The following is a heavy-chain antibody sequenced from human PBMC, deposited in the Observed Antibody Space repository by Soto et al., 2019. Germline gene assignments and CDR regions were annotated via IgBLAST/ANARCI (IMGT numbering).Heavy chain of an antibody. Sequence: SETLSLTCTVSGGSISSYYWSWIRQPPGKGLEWIGYIYYSGSTNYNPSLKSRVTISVDTSKNQFSLKLSSVTAADTAVYYCARGDSGYDYYYYYMDVWGKGTTVTVSS. CDR2: IYYSGST. CDR3: ARGDSGYDYYYYYMDV. CDR1: GGSISSYY. V-gene: IGHV4-59*01. D-gene: IGHD5-12*01. J-gene: IGHJ6*03.